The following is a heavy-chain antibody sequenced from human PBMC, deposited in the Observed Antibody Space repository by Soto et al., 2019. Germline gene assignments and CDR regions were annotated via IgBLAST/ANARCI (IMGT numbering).Heavy chain of an antibody. J-gene: IGHJ6*02. CDR3: AKDAEWLVPKYYYGLDV. CDR2: ISYDGDNH. Sequence: QVQLVQSGGGVVQPGRSLRLSCVASGFIFSTYGMHWVRQVPGKGLEWVAHISYDGDNHYYADSVKGRFTISRDNSKDTLYLQMNSLRAEDTAVYYCAKDAEWLVPKYYYGLDVWGQGTTVTVSS. D-gene: IGHD6-19*01. CDR1: GFIFSTYG. V-gene: IGHV3-30*18.